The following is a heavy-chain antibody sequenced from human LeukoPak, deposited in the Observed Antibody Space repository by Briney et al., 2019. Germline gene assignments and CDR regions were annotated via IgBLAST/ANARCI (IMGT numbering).Heavy chain of an antibody. CDR1: GFTFSSYD. J-gene: IGHJ4*02. V-gene: IGHV3-23*01. CDR3: AKDDHGGSGWRDYFDQ. CDR2: IGGGGTP. D-gene: IGHD6-19*01. Sequence: GGSLRLSCAASGFTFSSYDMSWVRQAPGRGLEWVSAIGGGGTPYYADSVKGRSTISRDNSKNTLYLQMNSLRAEDTAVYYCAKDDHGGSGWRDYFDQWGQGTLVTVSS.